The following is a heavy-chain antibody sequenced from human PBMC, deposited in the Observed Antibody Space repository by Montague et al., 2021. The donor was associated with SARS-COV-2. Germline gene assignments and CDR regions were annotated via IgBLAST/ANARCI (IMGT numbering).Heavy chain of an antibody. J-gene: IGHJ4*02. Sequence: SETLSLTCAVSGGSISSGTWWSWVRQPPGKGLEWIGEIYHSGSTNYNPSLKSRVTISLDKSKNQFSLNLSSATAADTAVYYCARFFSSGTDWGQGTLVTVSS. CDR3: ARFFSSGTD. CDR1: GGSISSGTW. CDR2: IYHSGST. D-gene: IGHD6-25*01. V-gene: IGHV4-4*02.